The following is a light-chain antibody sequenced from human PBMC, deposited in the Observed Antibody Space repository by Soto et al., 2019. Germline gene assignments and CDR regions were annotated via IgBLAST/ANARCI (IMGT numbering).Light chain of an antibody. V-gene: IGLV2-14*01. CDR1: SSDVGGYNY. J-gene: IGLJ1*01. Sequence: QSALTQPASVSGTPGQSITISCSGTSSDVGGYNYDSWYQLHPGTATKLMFYEDRKRSAGVSQRSSGSKAATTAPLTISGLHDEDEAYYCAGSYDSSRGLVFGTGTKLTVL. CDR3: GSYDSSRGLV. CDR2: EDR.